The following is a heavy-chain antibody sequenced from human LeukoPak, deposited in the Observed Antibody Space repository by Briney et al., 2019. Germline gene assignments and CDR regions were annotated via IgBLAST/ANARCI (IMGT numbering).Heavy chain of an antibody. Sequence: GGSLRLSCAASGFTFSNYWMNWVRQAPGKGLEWVANIKQDGSENYYVDSVKGRFTISRDNAKNSLYLQMNSLRVEDTAVYYCARVFSAVTGSPFDYWGQGTLVTVSS. CDR3: ARVFSAVTGSPFDY. J-gene: IGHJ4*02. CDR2: IKQDGSEN. CDR1: GFTFSNYW. V-gene: IGHV3-7*03. D-gene: IGHD3-9*01.